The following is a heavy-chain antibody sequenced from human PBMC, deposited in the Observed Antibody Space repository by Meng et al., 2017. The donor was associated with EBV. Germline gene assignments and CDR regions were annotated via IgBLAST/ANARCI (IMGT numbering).Heavy chain of an antibody. CDR2: LIPMVGAP. CDR3: ASESGRGFTPDY. Sequence: QVQVLQAGAGVKKPGSSVKVSCRTSGGTFRSDAVSWVRQAPGQGLEWMGGLIPMVGAPHYAQKFQGRVTIIADESTSTHSMELNSLRSEDTAMYYCASESGRGFTPDYWGQGTLVTASS. J-gene: IGHJ4*02. D-gene: IGHD3-10*01. V-gene: IGHV1-69*01. CDR1: GGTFRSDA.